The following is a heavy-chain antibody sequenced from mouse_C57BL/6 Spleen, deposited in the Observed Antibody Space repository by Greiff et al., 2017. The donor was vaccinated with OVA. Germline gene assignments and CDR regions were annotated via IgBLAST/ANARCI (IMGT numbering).Heavy chain of an antibody. CDR1: GYTFTSYW. CDR3: ARGCYSNFLCYFDV. D-gene: IGHD2-5*01. V-gene: IGHV1-7*01. Sequence: QVQLKQSGAELVKPGASVKLSCKASGYTFTSYWMHWVKQRPGQGLEWIGNINPSSGYTKYNQKFKDKATLTADKSSSTAYLQMSSLTYEDSAVYYCARGCYSNFLCYFDVWGTGTTVTVSS. J-gene: IGHJ1*03. CDR2: INPSSGYT.